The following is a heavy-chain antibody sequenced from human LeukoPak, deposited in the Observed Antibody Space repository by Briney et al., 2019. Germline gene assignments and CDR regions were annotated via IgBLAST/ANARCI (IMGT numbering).Heavy chain of an antibody. CDR2: MNPNSGNT. D-gene: IGHD5-18*01. Sequence: ASVKVSCKDSGYTFTSYDINWVRQATGQGLEWMGWMNPNSGNTGYAQKFQGRVTITRNTSISTAYMELSSLRSEDTAVYYCARARRGYSLYYYYMDVWGKGTTVTVSS. V-gene: IGHV1-8*03. J-gene: IGHJ6*03. CDR3: ARARRGYSLYYYYMDV. CDR1: GYTFTSYD.